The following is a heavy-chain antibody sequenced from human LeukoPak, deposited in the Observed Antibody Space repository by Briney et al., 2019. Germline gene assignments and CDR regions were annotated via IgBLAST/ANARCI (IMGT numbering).Heavy chain of an antibody. CDR2: IYYSGST. CDR1: GGSISSYY. J-gene: IGHJ5*02. D-gene: IGHD3-10*01. Sequence: SETLSLTCTVSGGSISSYYWSWIRQPSGKGLEWIGYIYYSGSTNYNPSLKSRVTISVDTSKNQFSLKLSSVTAADTAVYYCARQCYYGSGSYFPPDGWFDPWGQGTLVTVSS. CDR3: ARQCYYGSGSYFPPDGWFDP. V-gene: IGHV4-59*08.